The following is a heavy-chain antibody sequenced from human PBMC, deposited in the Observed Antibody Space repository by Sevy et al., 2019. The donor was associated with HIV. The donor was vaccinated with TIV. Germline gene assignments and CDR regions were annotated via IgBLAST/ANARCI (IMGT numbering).Heavy chain of an antibody. Sequence: GSLRLSCAASGFTFSSYAMSWVRQAPGKGLEWVSAISGSGGSTYYADSVKGRFTISRDNSKNTLYLQMNSLRAEDTAVYYCAKLAYCGGDCYPEGAFDIWGQGTMVTVSS. J-gene: IGHJ3*02. V-gene: IGHV3-23*01. D-gene: IGHD2-21*02. CDR2: ISGSGGST. CDR3: AKLAYCGGDCYPEGAFDI. CDR1: GFTFSSYA.